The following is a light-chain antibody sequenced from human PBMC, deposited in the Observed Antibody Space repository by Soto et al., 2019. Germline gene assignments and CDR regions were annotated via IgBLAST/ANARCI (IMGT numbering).Light chain of an antibody. CDR2: EGS. Sequence: QSALTQPASVSGSPGQSITISCTGTSSDVGSYNLVSWYQQHPGKAPKLMIYEGSKRPSGVSNRFSGSKSGNTASLTISGLQAEDGADYYCCSYAGISTRDVFGTGTKLTVL. CDR1: SSDVGSYNL. J-gene: IGLJ1*01. CDR3: CSYAGISTRDV. V-gene: IGLV2-23*01.